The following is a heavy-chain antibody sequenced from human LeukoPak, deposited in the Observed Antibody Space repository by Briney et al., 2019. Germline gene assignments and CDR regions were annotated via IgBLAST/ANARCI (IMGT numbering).Heavy chain of an antibody. CDR2: IYTSSST. J-gene: IGHJ4*02. CDR3: ARGRTMIAFGGVIVYYFDY. Sequence: SETLSLTCTRSLGSISSYYLSWMQQPAPKGLEWIGRIYTSSSTNYNPSLKSRVTMSVDTSKNQFSLRLSSVTAADTAVYYCARGRTMIAFGGVIVYYFDYWGQGTLVTVSS. CDR1: LGSISSYY. V-gene: IGHV4-4*07. D-gene: IGHD3-16*02.